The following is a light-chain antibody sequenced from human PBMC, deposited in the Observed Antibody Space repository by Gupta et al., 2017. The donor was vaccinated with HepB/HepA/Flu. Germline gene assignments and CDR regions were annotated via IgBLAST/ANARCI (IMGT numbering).Light chain of an antibody. Sequence: EIVMTQSPATLSVSPGERATLSCRASQSVSSNLAWYQQKPGQAPRLLIYGASTRATGFPARFSGSGSGTEFTLTISSRQSEDFAVYYCQQYNNWPWTFGQGTXVEIK. CDR3: QQYNNWPWT. V-gene: IGKV3-15*01. CDR1: QSVSSN. J-gene: IGKJ1*01. CDR2: GAS.